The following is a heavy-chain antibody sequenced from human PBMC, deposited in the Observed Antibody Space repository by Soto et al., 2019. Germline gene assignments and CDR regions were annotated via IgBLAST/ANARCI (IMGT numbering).Heavy chain of an antibody. CDR1: GFTFSSYA. CDR3: AKDGDQSEGYDSSGLGPYYFDY. CDR2: ISGSGGST. J-gene: IGHJ4*02. V-gene: IGHV3-23*01. D-gene: IGHD3-22*01. Sequence: GGSLRLSCAASGFTFSSYAMSWVRQAPGKGLEWVSAISGSGGSTYYADSVKGRFTISRDNSKNTLYLQMNSLRAEDTAVYYYAKDGDQSEGYDSSGLGPYYFDYWGQGTLVTVSS.